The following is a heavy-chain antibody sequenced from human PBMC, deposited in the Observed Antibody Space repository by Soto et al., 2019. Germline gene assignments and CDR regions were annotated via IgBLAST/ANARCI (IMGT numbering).Heavy chain of an antibody. Sequence: GASVKVSCKASGGTFSSYTISWVRQAPGQGLEWMGRIIPILGIANYAQKFQGRVTITADKSTSTAYMELSSLRSEDTAVYYCARGSDDGVRGVIISYYYYGMDVWGQGTTVTVSS. CDR1: GGTFSSYT. CDR3: ARGSDDGVRGVIISYYYYGMDV. J-gene: IGHJ6*02. D-gene: IGHD3-10*01. V-gene: IGHV1-69*02. CDR2: IIPILGIA.